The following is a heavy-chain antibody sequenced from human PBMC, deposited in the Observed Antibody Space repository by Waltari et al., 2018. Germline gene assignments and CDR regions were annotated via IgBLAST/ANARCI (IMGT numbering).Heavy chain of an antibody. CDR3: AKSRGFEY. CDR2: INYDGSQK. CDR1: GFTFSRYW. Sequence: EVQLVESGGGLVQPGGSLRLSCGASGFTFSRYWMSWVRQTPGKGLEWVANINYDGSQKYYVDSVKGRFTISRDNAKNSVYLQMNNLRVEDTAVYYCAKSRGFEYWGQGTLITGSS. D-gene: IGHD2-2*01. V-gene: IGHV3-7*01. J-gene: IGHJ4*02.